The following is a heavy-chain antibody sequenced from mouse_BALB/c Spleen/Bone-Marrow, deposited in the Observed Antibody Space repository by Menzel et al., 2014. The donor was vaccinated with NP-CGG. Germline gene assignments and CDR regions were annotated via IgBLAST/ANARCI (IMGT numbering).Heavy chain of an antibody. Sequence: QVQLKQSGAELMKPEASVKISCKATGYTFSSYWIEWVKQRPGHGLEWIGEILPGSGSSNYNKKFKGKATITADTSSNTAYMQLSSLTSEDSAVYYCTRWGWPFDYWGQGTTLTVSS. D-gene: IGHD2-3*01. J-gene: IGHJ2*01. V-gene: IGHV1-9*01. CDR1: GYTFSSYW. CDR2: ILPGSGSS. CDR3: TRWGWPFDY.